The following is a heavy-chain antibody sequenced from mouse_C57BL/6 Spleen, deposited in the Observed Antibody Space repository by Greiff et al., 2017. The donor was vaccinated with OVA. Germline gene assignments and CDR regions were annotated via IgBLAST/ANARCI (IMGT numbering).Heavy chain of an antibody. D-gene: IGHD2-5*01. CDR2: INPNNGGT. V-gene: IGHV1-26*01. CDR1: GYTFTDYY. J-gene: IGHJ3*01. Sequence: EVKLQQSGPELVKPGASVKISCKASGYTFTDYYMNWVKQSHGKSLEWIGDINPNNGGTSYNQKFKGKATLTVDNSSSTAYMELRSLTSEYSAVYYCAPYGIYSNYGFAYWGQGTLVTVSA. CDR3: APYGIYSNYGFAY.